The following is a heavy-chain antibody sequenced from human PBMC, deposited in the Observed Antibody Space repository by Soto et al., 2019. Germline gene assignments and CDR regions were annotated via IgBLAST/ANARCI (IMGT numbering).Heavy chain of an antibody. CDR1: GVTVSNNY. J-gene: IGHJ4*02. V-gene: IGHV3-66*01. CDR3: ARDTYDDY. D-gene: IGHD3-3*01. Sequence: EVQLVESGGGLVQPGGSLRLSCAASGVTVSNNYMIWVRQAPGKGLEWVSVIYSGGRTYYADSVKGRFIISRDSSKNTLYLQMNSLRAEDTAVYYCARDTYDDYRGQGTLVTVSS. CDR2: IYSGGRT.